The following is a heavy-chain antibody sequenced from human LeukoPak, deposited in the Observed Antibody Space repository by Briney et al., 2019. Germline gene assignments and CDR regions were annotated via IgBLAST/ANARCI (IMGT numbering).Heavy chain of an antibody. CDR1: GGTFSSYA. Sequence: ASVKVSCKASGGTFSSYAISWVRQAPGQGLEWMGGIIPIFGTANYAQKFQGRVTITTDESTSTAYMELSSLRSDDTAVYYCARDRYYYDSSGYYELDYWGQGTLVTVSS. D-gene: IGHD3-22*01. CDR2: IIPIFGTA. J-gene: IGHJ4*02. CDR3: ARDRYYYDSSGYYELDY. V-gene: IGHV1-69*05.